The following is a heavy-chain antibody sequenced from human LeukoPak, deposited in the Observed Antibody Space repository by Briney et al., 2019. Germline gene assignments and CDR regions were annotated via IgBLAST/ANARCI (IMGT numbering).Heavy chain of an antibody. CDR2: ISSSSSYI. V-gene: IGHV3-21*01. D-gene: IGHD1-26*01. Sequence: GGSLRLSCVASGFTFSSYSMNWVRQAPGKGLEWVSSISSSSSYIYYADSVKGRFTISRDNAKNSLYLQMNSLRAEDTAVYYCASLSGSYPVDYWGQGTLVTVSS. CDR1: GFTFSSYS. CDR3: ASLSGSYPVDY. J-gene: IGHJ4*02.